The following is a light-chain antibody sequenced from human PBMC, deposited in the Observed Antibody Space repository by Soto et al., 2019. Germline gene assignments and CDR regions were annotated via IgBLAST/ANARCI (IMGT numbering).Light chain of an antibody. CDR3: QQVNSFPSIT. V-gene: IGKV3-15*01. J-gene: IGKJ5*01. Sequence: EIVMSQSPGTLALSPGKRATLVCRASQTIDHTLASYQRKPGQAPRLIRFEASTSATGGPARCSGSGSGTDYTPTTSSLQPEAFATYDCQQVNSFPSITFGQGTRLEIK. CDR1: QTIDHT. CDR2: EAS.